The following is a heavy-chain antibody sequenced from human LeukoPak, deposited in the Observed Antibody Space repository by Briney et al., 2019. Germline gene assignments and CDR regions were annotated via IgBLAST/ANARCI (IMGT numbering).Heavy chain of an antibody. D-gene: IGHD1-1*01. CDR1: GFTFSSYA. Sequence: GGSLRLSCAASGFTFSSYAMTWVRQAPGKELEWLPGISGSGGTTYYADSVKGRFTISRDNSKNTLSLQMNSLRAADTAVYYCGKVVWTVSGPTDYWGQGTLVAVSS. CDR2: ISGSGGTT. J-gene: IGHJ4*02. V-gene: IGHV3-23*01. CDR3: GKVVWTVSGPTDY.